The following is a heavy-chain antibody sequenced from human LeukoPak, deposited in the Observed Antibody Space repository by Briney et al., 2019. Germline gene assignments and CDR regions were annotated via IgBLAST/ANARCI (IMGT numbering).Heavy chain of an antibody. V-gene: IGHV1-8*01. CDR3: ARAPAFVGVEWLSPLDY. CDR2: MNPNSGNT. J-gene: IGHJ4*02. D-gene: IGHD3-3*01. CDR1: GYTFTSYD. Sequence: GASVKVSCKASGYTFTSYDINWVRQATGQGLEWMGWMNPNSGNTGYAQKFQGRVTITTDESTSTAYMELSSLRSEDTAVYYCARAPAFVGVEWLSPLDYWGQGTLVTVSS.